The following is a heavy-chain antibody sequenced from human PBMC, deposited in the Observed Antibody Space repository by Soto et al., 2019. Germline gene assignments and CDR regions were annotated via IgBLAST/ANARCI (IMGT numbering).Heavy chain of an antibody. CDR2: IYYSGST. J-gene: IGHJ5*02. CDR3: VRRVRWFDP. CDR1: GGSISSSSYY. V-gene: IGHV4-39*01. Sequence: QLQLQESGPGLVKPSETLSLTCTVSGGSISSSSYYWGWIRQPPGKGLEWIGSIYYSGSTYYNPSLKSRVTTSVDTSKNQFSLKLSSVTAAYSAVYYCVRRVRWFDPWGQGTLVTVSS. D-gene: IGHD3-10*01.